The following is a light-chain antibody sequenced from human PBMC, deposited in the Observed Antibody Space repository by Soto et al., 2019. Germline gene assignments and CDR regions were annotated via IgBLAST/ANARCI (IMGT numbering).Light chain of an antibody. J-gene: IGKJ5*01. Sequence: EIVLTQSPGTLSLSPGERGTLSCRASQSVSSNYLAWYQQKHGQAXRLLIYDASNRATGIPARFSGTGSGTDLTLTINNLEPEDFAVYYCQVRTNWSIAFGRGTRLEIK. CDR2: DAS. CDR1: QSVSSNY. V-gene: IGKV3-11*01. CDR3: QVRTNWSIA.